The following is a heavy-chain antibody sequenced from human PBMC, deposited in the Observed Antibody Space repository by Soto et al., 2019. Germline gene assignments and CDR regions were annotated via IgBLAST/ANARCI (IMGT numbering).Heavy chain of an antibody. V-gene: IGHV2-26*01. CDR2: ISSSDAK. Sequence: QVTLKESGPVLVKPTETLTLTCTVSGFSLSHPRMSVGWIRQPPGKALEWLAHISSSDAKSYNTSLRNSLTISQDASKSQLALTLTNMDPVDTATYYCARMLGYAYDYWGQGTLVTVSS. D-gene: IGHD2-2*01. CDR1: GFSLSHPRMS. J-gene: IGHJ4*02. CDR3: ARMLGYAYDY.